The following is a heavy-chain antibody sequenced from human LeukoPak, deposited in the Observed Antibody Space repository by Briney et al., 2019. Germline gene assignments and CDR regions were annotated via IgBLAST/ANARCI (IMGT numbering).Heavy chain of an antibody. D-gene: IGHD3-10*01. CDR3: AREPSGSGGYDY. J-gene: IGHJ4*02. CDR1: GFTFSGYY. V-gene: IGHV1-2*02. Sequence: ASVKVSCKASGFTFSGYYMHWVRQAPGQGLEWMAWISPNSGGTNYVQKFQGRVTVTWDTSISTDYMEISGLTSDDTALYYCAREPSGSGGYDYWGQGTLVTVSS. CDR2: ISPNSGGT.